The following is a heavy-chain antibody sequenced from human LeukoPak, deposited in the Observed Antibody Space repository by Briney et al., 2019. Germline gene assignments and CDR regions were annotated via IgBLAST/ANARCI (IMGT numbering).Heavy chain of an antibody. CDR3: ARRRPGGQLWLNYYFDY. J-gene: IGHJ4*02. CDR1: GYTFTGYY. CDR2: INPNSGGT. D-gene: IGHD5-18*01. Sequence: ASVNVSCTASGYTFTGYYMHWVRQAPGQGLEWMGWINPNSGGTNYAQKFQGRVTMTRDTSISTAYMELSRLRSDDTAVYYCARRRPGGQLWLNYYFDYWGQGTLVTVSS. V-gene: IGHV1-2*02.